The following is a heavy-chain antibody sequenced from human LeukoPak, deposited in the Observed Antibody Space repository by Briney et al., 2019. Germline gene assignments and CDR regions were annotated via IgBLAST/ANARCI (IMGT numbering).Heavy chain of an antibody. CDR3: AKAHYYDSSGYPDAFDI. Sequence: GGSLRLSCAASGFTFSSYGMHWVRQAPGKGLEWVAFIRYDGSNKYYADSVKGRFTISRDNSKNTLYLQMNSLRAEDTAVYYCAKAHYYDSSGYPDAFDIWGQGTMVTVSS. CDR2: IRYDGSNK. D-gene: IGHD3-22*01. J-gene: IGHJ3*02. V-gene: IGHV3-30*02. CDR1: GFTFSSYG.